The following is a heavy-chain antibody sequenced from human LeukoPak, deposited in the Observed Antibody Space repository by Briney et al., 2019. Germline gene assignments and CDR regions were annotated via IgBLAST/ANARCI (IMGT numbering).Heavy chain of an antibody. CDR2: VFYSGST. CDR1: GGSVSSSSYH. D-gene: IGHD2-15*01. Sequence: SETLSLTCTVSGGSVSSSSYHWGWIRQPPGKGLEWIGSVFYSGSTYYDPSLKSRVTMSVDTSKNQFSLKLSSVIAADTAVYYCARLWSTDCSGGSCPHQPNYWGQGTLVTVSS. J-gene: IGHJ4*02. V-gene: IGHV4-39*01. CDR3: ARLWSTDCSGGSCPHQPNY.